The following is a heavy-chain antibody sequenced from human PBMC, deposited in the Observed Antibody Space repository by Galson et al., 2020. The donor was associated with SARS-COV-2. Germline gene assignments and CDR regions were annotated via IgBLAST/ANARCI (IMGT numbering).Heavy chain of an antibody. CDR3: ARGIAAAGLDY. V-gene: IGHV2-70*11. J-gene: IGHJ4*02. CDR2: IDWDDDK. CDR1: GFSLSTSGMC. Sequence: SGPTLVKPTQTLTLTCTFSGFSLSTSGMCVSWIRQPPGKALEWLARIDWDDDKYYSTSLKTRLTLSKDTSKNQVVLTMTNMDPVDTATYYCARGIAAAGLDYWGQGTLVTVSS. D-gene: IGHD6-13*01.